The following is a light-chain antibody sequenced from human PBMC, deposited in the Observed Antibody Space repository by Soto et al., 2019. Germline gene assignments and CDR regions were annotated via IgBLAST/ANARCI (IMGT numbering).Light chain of an antibody. CDR3: QQLFRYPLA. CDR1: EGIVNY. Sequence: IQLTQSPSSLSASVGDRVTITCRASEGIVNYLAWYQQQPGKAPKLLIYGASTLQGGVPSRFTGSGSGTDFTLTISSLQPEDFAPYHCQQLFRYPLAFGPGTRLEMK. V-gene: IGKV1-9*01. CDR2: GAS. J-gene: IGKJ5*01.